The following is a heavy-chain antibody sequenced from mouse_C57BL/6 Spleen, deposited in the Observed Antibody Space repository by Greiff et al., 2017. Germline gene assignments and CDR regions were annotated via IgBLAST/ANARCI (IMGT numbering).Heavy chain of an antibody. CDR3: TTLITTVVAENFDY. CDR2: IDPENGDT. J-gene: IGHJ2*01. D-gene: IGHD1-1*01. CDR1: GFNIKDDY. Sequence: VQLQQSGAELVRPGASVKLSCTASGFNIKDDYMHWVKQRPEQGLEWIGWIDPENGDTEYASKFQGKATITADTSSNTAYLQLSSLTSEDTAVYYCTTLITTVVAENFDYWGQGTTLTVSS. V-gene: IGHV14-4*01.